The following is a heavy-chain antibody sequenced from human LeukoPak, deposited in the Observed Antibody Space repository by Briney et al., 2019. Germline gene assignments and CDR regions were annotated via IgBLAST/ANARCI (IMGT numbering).Heavy chain of an antibody. J-gene: IGHJ4*02. D-gene: IGHD6-13*01. Sequence: PSETLSLTCSVSGGSISSYYWTWIRQSPGKGLEWIGYIYYSGSTNYNPSLKSRVTISVDTSKNQVSLKLNSVTAADTAVYYCATGGSSSWYYDYWGQGTLVTVSS. V-gene: IGHV4-59*08. CDR3: ATGGSSSWYYDY. CDR1: GGSISSYY. CDR2: IYYSGST.